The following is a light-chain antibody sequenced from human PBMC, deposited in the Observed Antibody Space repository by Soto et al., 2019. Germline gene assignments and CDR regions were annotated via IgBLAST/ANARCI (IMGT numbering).Light chain of an antibody. CDR2: GAS. Sequence: EIVLTQSPGTLSLSPGERATLSCRASQSVSTNYLAWYQQKPGQAPRLLIYGASRSATGIPDRISGSGSGTDFTLTISRLEPEDFAVYYCQPYGSSPPVTFGQGTKLEIK. CDR3: QPYGSSPPVT. J-gene: IGKJ2*01. CDR1: QSVSTNY. V-gene: IGKV3-20*01.